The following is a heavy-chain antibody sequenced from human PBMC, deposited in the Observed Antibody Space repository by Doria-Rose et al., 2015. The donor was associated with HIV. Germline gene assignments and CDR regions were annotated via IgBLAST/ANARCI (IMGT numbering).Heavy chain of an antibody. V-gene: IGHV2-26*01. CDR1: GVSLSSPGMG. D-gene: IGHD6-13*01. CDR2: IFSDDER. Sequence: QITLKESGPVLVKPTETLTLTCTVSGVSLSSPGMGVSWIRQPPGKALEWLANIFSDDERSYKTSLMSRLTISRGTSKRQVVLTMTDMDPVDTATYYCARIKSSRWYHKYYFDFWGQGTLVIVSA. CDR3: ARIKSSRWYHKYYFDF. J-gene: IGHJ4*02.